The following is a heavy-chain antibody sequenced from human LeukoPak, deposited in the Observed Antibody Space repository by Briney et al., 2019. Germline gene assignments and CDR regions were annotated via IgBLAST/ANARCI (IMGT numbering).Heavy chain of an antibody. CDR2: MNPNSGNT. Sequence: ASVKVSCKASGYTFTSYDINWVRQATGQGLEWMGWMNPNSGNTGYAQKFQGRVTMTRNTSISTAYMELSSLRSEDTAVYYCARGRQVGATGRGYYFDYWGQGTLVTVSS. CDR1: GYTFTSYD. V-gene: IGHV1-8*01. J-gene: IGHJ4*02. CDR3: ARGRQVGATGRGYYFDY. D-gene: IGHD1-26*01.